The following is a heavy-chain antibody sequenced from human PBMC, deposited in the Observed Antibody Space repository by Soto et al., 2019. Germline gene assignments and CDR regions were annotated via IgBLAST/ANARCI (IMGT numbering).Heavy chain of an antibody. CDR2: IYYSGTT. J-gene: IGHJ5*02. V-gene: IGHV4-59*08. CDR3: ARFYGSVFDP. Sequence: SETLSLTCTVSGGSMSSYYWGWIRQPPGKGLEWIGYIYYSGTTTNNPSLKRRVTISVDMSTNQLTQKMTTVTAADTAVYYCARFYGSVFDPWGQGTLVTVS. D-gene: IGHD3-10*01. CDR1: GGSMSSYY.